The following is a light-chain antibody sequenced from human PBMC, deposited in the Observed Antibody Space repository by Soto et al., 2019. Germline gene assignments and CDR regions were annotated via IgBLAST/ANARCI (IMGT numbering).Light chain of an antibody. V-gene: IGKV1-5*01. CDR3: QQYNTFWT. Sequence: DIQMTQSPSTLSASVGDRVTITFRASQIISSWLAWYQQKPGKAPKLLIYDVSTLGTGVPSRFSGSGSGTDFTLTISSLQPDDSATYYCQQYNTFWTFGQGTKVDI. CDR1: QIISSW. CDR2: DVS. J-gene: IGKJ1*01.